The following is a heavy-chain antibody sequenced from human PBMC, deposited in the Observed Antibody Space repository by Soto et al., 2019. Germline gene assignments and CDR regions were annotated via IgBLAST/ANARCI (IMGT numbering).Heavy chain of an antibody. CDR1: GFTFSSYW. Sequence: EVQLVESGGGLVQPGGSLRLACAASGFTFSSYWMHWVRQAPGKGLVWVSRINSDGSSTSYADSVKGRFTISRDNAKNTLYVQMNSLRAEDMAVYYCARRRGSSGWKTNFDYWGQGTLVTVSS. CDR3: ARRRGSSGWKTNFDY. CDR2: INSDGSST. J-gene: IGHJ4*02. V-gene: IGHV3-74*01. D-gene: IGHD6-19*01.